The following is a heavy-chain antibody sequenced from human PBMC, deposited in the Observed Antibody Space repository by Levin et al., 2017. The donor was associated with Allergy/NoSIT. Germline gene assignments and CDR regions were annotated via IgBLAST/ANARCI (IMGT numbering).Heavy chain of an antibody. Sequence: GASVKVSCKASGGTFSSYTITWVRQAPGQGLEWMGRIIPFLALANYAQKFQGRVTITADKSTNTAYMELSSLRSEDTAVYYCLIAARPPYYWGQGTLVSVSS. CDR1: GGTFSSYT. J-gene: IGHJ4*02. D-gene: IGHD6-6*01. CDR2: IIPFLALA. V-gene: IGHV1-69*02. CDR3: LIAARPPYY.